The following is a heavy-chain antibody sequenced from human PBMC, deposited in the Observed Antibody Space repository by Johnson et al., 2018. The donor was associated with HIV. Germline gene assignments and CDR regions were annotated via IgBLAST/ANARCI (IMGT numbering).Heavy chain of an antibody. J-gene: IGHJ3*02. CDR1: GFTFSGYG. D-gene: IGHD5-12*01. CDR2: ISYDGSNK. V-gene: IGHV3-30*03. Sequence: SLRLSCAASGFTFSGYGMHWVRQAPGKGLEWVAVISYDGSNKYYADSMKGRSTISRDNSKNTLYLQMNSLRAEDTAVYYCARASNSGYDQAFDIWGQGTMVTVSS. CDR3: ARASNSGYDQAFDI.